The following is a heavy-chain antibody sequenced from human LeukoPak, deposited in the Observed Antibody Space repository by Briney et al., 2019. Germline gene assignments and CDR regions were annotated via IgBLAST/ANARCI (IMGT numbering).Heavy chain of an antibody. V-gene: IGHV3-53*01. CDR1: GFTVSSNY. CDR2: IYSGGST. D-gene: IGHD2-15*01. CDR3: ARRPSGYCRGGSCYSYCYGREV. J-gene: IGHJ6*04. Sequence: GGSLRLSCAASGFTVSSNYMSWVRQAPGKGLEWVSVIYSGGSTYYADSVKGRFTISRDNSKNTLYLQMNSLRAEDTAVYYCARRPSGYCRGGSCYSYCYGREVGGKGTTVTVPS.